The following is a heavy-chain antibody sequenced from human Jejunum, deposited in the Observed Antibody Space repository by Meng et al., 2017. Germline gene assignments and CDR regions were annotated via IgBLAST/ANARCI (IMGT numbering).Heavy chain of an antibody. V-gene: IGHV3-23*01. CDR2: ISVSTSNT. Sequence: GVLKISCAASGFTFSSHTLSWVRQAPGKGLEWVSSISVSTSNTYYADSVKGRFTISRDNSKNTLYLQMNSLRAEDTAVYYCAKLTTNWGQGTLVTVSS. J-gene: IGHJ4*02. CDR3: AKLTTN. D-gene: IGHD1-14*01. CDR1: GFTFSSHT.